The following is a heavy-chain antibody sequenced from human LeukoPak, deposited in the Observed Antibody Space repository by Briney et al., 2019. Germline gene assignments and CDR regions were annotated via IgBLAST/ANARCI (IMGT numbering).Heavy chain of an antibody. V-gene: IGHV6-1*01. D-gene: IGHD6-13*01. CDR1: GDSVSSNSAA. CDR3: ARARWQQLVRNYYYYYMDV. J-gene: IGHJ6*03. CDR2: TYYRSKWYN. Sequence: SQTLSLTCAISGDSVSSNSAAWNWIRQSPSRGLEWLGRTYYRSKWYNDYAVSVKSRITINPDTSKNQFSLQLNSVTPEDTAVYYCARARWQQLVRNYYYYYMDVWGKGTTVTISS.